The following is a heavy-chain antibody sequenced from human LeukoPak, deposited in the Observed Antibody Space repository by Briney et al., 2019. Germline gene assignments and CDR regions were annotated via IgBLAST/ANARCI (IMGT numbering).Heavy chain of an antibody. CDR2: IYYSGNT. CDR3: ARYPTATVSFDY. D-gene: IGHD4-17*01. CDR1: GGSISSSDYY. V-gene: IGHV4-39*01. Sequence: PSETLSLTCTVSGGSISSSDYYWGWIRQPPGKGLEWIGSIYYSGNTYYNPSLKSRVTISVDTSKNQFSLRLSFVTAADTAVYYCARYPTATVSFDYWGQGTLVTVSS. J-gene: IGHJ4*02.